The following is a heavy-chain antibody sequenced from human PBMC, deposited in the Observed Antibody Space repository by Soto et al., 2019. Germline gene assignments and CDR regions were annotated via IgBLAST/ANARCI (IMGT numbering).Heavy chain of an antibody. Sequence: QVQLVQSGAEVKKPGSSVKVSCKASGGTFSSYAISWVRQAPGQGLEWMGGIIPISGTANYAQKFQGRVTLTADESPSTVYMGLSSLRSEDTAVYFCARSQGSSTSLEIYYYYYYGMDVWGQGTTVTVSS. CDR2: IIPISGTA. CDR3: ARSQGSSTSLEIYYYYYYGMDV. V-gene: IGHV1-69*01. CDR1: GGTFSSYA. J-gene: IGHJ6*02. D-gene: IGHD2-2*01.